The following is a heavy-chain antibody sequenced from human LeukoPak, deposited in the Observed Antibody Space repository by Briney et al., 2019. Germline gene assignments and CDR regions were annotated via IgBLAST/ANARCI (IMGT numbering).Heavy chain of an antibody. CDR1: GYTFTGYY. CDR2: INPNSGDT. CDR3: ARDQDDYGGP. V-gene: IGHV1-2*02. J-gene: IGHJ5*02. D-gene: IGHD4-23*01. Sequence: ASVKVSCKASGYTFTGYYMHWVRQAPGQGLEWMGWINPNSGDTNYAQKFQGRVTMTRDTSISTAYMELSRLTSDDTAMYYCARDQDDYGGPWGQGTLVTVSS.